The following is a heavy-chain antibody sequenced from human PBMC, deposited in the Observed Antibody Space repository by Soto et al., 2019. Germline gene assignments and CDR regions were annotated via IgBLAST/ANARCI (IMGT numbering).Heavy chain of an antibody. CDR2: IYYSGST. CDR1: GGSISSSSYY. CDR3: ARLLLELSSWFDP. D-gene: IGHD1-1*01. V-gene: IGHV4-39*01. J-gene: IGHJ5*02. Sequence: SETLSLTCTVSGGSISSSSYYWGWIRQPPGKGLEWIGSIYYSGSTYYNPSLKSRVTISVDTSKNQFSLKLSSVTAADTAVYYCARLLLELSSWFDPWGQGTLVTVSS.